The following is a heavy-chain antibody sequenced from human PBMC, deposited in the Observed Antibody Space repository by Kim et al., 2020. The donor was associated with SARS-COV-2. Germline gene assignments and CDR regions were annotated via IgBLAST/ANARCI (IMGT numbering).Heavy chain of an antibody. CDR2: MNPNSGNT. D-gene: IGHD3-22*01. CDR1: GYTFTSYD. Sequence: ASVKVSCKASGYTFTSYDINWVRQATGQGLEWMGWMNPNSGNTGYAQKFQGRVTMTRNTSISTAYMELSSLRSEDTAVYYCARGLGITMIFYNSYYMDVWGKGTMVTVSS. V-gene: IGHV1-8*01. CDR3: ARGLGITMIFYNSYYMDV. J-gene: IGHJ6*03.